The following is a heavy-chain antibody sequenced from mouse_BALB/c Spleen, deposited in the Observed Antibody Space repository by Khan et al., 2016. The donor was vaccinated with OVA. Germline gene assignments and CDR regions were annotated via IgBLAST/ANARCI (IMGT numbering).Heavy chain of an antibody. CDR3: GRSVTITTVVATDFDY. CDR1: GYSITSDYA. J-gene: IGHJ2*01. Sequence: EVQLVESGPGLVKPSQSLSLTCTVTGYSITSDYAWNWIRQFPGNKLEWMGYISYSGRTSYNPSLKSRISITRDTSKNQFFLQLNSVTTEDTATYYCGRSVTITTVVATDFDYWGQGTTLTVSS. D-gene: IGHD1-1*01. V-gene: IGHV3-2*02. CDR2: ISYSGRT.